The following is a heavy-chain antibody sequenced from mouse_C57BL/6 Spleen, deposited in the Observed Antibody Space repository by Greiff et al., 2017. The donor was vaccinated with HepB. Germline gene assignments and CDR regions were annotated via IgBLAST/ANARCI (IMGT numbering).Heavy chain of an antibody. V-gene: IGHV1-26*01. J-gene: IGHJ2*01. CDR1: GYTFTDYY. Sequence: EVQLQQSGPELVKPGASVKISCKASGYTFTDYYMNWVKQSHGKSLEWIGDINTNNGGTSYNQKVKGKATLTVDKSSITAYMELRSLTSEDPAVYFCARFFMVTYYFDVWGQGTTLTVSS. CDR3: ARFFMVTYYFDV. D-gene: IGHD2-2*01. CDR2: INTNNGGT.